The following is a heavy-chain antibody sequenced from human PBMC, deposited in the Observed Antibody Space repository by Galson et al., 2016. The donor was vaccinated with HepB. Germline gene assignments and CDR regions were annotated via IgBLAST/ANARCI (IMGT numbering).Heavy chain of an antibody. D-gene: IGHD2-15*01. V-gene: IGHV3-7*01. Sequence: SLRLSCAASGFTFSTYWMTWVRQTPGTGLEWVANIKADGSDKFYVDSVKGRFTIPRDNAKSSLYLQMNSLRAEDTAVYYCAKFSWGSCSGGTCPNSWGQGTLVTVSS. CDR3: AKFSWGSCSGGTCPNS. J-gene: IGHJ4*02. CDR1: GFTFSTYW. CDR2: IKADGSDK.